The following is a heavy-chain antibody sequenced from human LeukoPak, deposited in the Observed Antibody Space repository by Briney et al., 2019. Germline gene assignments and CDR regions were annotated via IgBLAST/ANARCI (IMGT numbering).Heavy chain of an antibody. CDR1: GGSISSSSYY. J-gene: IGHJ4*02. V-gene: IGHV4-61*05. CDR2: IYYTGST. D-gene: IGHD4-11*01. CDR3: ARLRGNYFPDY. Sequence: SETLSLTCTVSGGSISSSSYYWGWIRQPPGKGLEWIAYIYYTGSTNYNPSLESRVTISVDTSKNQFSLRLSSVTAADTAVYYCARLRGNYFPDYWGQGTLVTVSS.